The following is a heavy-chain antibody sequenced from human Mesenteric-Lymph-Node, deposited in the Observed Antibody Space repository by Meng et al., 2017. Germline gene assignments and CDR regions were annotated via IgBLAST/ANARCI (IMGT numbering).Heavy chain of an antibody. V-gene: IGHV3-9*01. CDR3: SAASSFDM. D-gene: IGHD1-26*01. CDR1: GFTFDDYA. CDR2: ISWNSGSI. Sequence: GGSLRLSCAASGFTFDDYAMHWVRQAPGKGLEWVSGISWNSGSIGYADSVKGRFTISRDNAKNSLYLQMNSLRADDTAVYYCSAASSFDMWGLGTKVTVSS. J-gene: IGHJ3*02.